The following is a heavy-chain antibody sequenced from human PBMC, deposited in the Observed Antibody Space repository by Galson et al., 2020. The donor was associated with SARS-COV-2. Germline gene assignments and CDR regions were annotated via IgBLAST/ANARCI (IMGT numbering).Heavy chain of an antibody. V-gene: IGHV1-46*01. CDR3: ARDGEIVVVPAAMLDY. CDR1: GYTFTSYY. J-gene: IGHJ4*02. Sequence: ASVKVSCKASGYTFTSYYMHWVRQAPGHGLKWMGLINPSDGSTSYAQKFQGRVTITRDTSTSTVYMELSSLRSEDTAVYYCARDGEIVVVPAAMLDYWGQGTLVTVSS. CDR2: INPSDGST. D-gene: IGHD2-2*01.